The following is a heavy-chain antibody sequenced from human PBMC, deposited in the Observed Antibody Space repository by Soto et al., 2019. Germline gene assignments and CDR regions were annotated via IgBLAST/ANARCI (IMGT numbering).Heavy chain of an antibody. CDR2: ISAYNGNT. CDR1: GYTFTSYG. Sequence: ASVKVSCKASGYTFTSYGISWVRQAPGQGLEWMGWISAYNGNTNYAQKLQGRVTMTTNTSTSTAYMELRSLRSDDTAVYYCASLSYIAVAGTNGKDDAFDIWGQGTMVTVSS. CDR3: ASLSYIAVAGTNGKDDAFDI. D-gene: IGHD6-19*01. V-gene: IGHV1-18*01. J-gene: IGHJ3*02.